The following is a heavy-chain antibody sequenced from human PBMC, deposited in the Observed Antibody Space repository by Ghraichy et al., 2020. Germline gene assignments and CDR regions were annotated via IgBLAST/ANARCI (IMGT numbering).Heavy chain of an antibody. J-gene: IGHJ4*02. D-gene: IGHD2-2*01. CDR1: GVSISGGGYY. Sequence: SETLSLTCTVSGVSISGGGYYWSWIRQHPGKGLEWIGYMSYSGSTYYNPSLKSRVTISVDTPKRQFSLKLTSVTAADTAVYYCARGGDLGYCSSTSCPTYFDYWGQGTLVTVSS. CDR2: MSYSGST. CDR3: ARGGDLGYCSSTSCPTYFDY. V-gene: IGHV4-31*03.